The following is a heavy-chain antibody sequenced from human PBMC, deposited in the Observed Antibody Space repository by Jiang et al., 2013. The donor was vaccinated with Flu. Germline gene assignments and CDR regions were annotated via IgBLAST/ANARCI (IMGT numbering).Heavy chain of an antibody. Sequence: SLSTSGVGCRAGSVSPHGKALEWLALIYWDDDKRYSPSLKSRLTITKDPSKNQVVLTMTNMDPVDTATYYCAHTYYYDTSGKTFDYWGQGTLVTVSS. J-gene: IGHJ4*02. CDR2: IYWDDDK. CDR3: AHTYYYDTSGKTFDY. CDR1: SLSTSGVG. V-gene: IGHV2-5*02. D-gene: IGHD3-22*01.